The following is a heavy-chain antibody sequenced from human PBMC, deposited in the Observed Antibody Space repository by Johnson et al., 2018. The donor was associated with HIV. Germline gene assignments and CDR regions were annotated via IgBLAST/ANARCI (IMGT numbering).Heavy chain of an antibody. CDR2: LRYDGSNN. Sequence: QVQLVESGGGVVQPGRSLRLSCAASGFTFSSYGMHWVRQAPGKGLEWVAFLRYDGSNNYYADSVKGRFTISSDNSKNTLYLQMNSLRAEDTAVYYCARPRTGSDAFDIWGQGTMVTVSS. CDR3: ARPRTGSDAFDI. V-gene: IGHV3-30*02. D-gene: IGHD7-27*01. CDR1: GFTFSSYG. J-gene: IGHJ3*02.